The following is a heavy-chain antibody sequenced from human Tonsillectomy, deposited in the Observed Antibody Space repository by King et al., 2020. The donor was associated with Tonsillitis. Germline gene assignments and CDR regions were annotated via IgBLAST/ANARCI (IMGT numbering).Heavy chain of an antibody. CDR2: ISYSGST. Sequence: VQLQESGPGLVKPSETLSLTCTVSGGSISSYYWSWIRQPPGKGLEWIGYISYSGSTNYNSSLRSRVTISVDTSKNQFSLILSSVTAADTAVYYCAREGYSRGWASWGGGFDYWGQGTLVTVSS. CDR1: GGSISSYY. J-gene: IGHJ4*02. V-gene: IGHV4-59*01. CDR3: AREGYSRGWASWGGGFDY. D-gene: IGHD6-19*01.